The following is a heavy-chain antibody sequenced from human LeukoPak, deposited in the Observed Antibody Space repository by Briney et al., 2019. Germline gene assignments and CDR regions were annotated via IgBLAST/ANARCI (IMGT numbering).Heavy chain of an antibody. CDR2: ISGGGNT. Sequence: PGGSLRLSCAASGFTFSSYDMSWVRQAPGKGLQWVSGISGGGNTFYSDSVKGRFTISRDNSKNTLYLEMNSLRAEDTAVYYCGKDGWEIRLATGYWGQGTLVTVSS. V-gene: IGHV3-23*01. J-gene: IGHJ4*02. D-gene: IGHD1-26*01. CDR1: GFTFSSYD. CDR3: GKDGWEIRLATGY.